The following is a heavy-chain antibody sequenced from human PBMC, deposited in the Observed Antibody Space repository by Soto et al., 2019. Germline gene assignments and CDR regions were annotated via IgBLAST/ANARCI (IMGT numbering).Heavy chain of an antibody. CDR1: QFSFRSYA. Sequence: GGALRLSCAASQFSFRSYAMHWIRQSPGKGLEWVAVISFDGNSLHYADSVRDRFTISRDNSKNTLYLQMNNLRPEDTAVYYCARTFDTITYYFDYWGQGTVVTVSS. CDR2: ISFDGNSL. CDR3: ARTFDTITYYFDY. D-gene: IGHD3-9*01. V-gene: IGHV3-30-3*01. J-gene: IGHJ4*02.